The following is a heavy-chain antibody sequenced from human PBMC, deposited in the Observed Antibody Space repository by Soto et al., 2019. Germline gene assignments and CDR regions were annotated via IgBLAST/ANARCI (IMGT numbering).Heavy chain of an antibody. V-gene: IGHV3-23*01. CDR2: INTDGAT. CDR1: GFTFGSYA. Sequence: PGGSLRLSCAAPGFTFGSYAMSWVRQAPGKGLEWVSSINTDGATYYADSAKGRFTISRDNSRDTLYLQMDSLRAEDTAIYYCAKNYYFDRWGQGALVTVSS. J-gene: IGHJ4*02. D-gene: IGHD3-10*01. CDR3: AKNYYFDR.